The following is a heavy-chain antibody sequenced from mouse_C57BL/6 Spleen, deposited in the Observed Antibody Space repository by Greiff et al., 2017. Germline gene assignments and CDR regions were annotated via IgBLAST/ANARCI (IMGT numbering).Heavy chain of an antibody. CDR3: ARDIYPYYFDY. D-gene: IGHD1-3*01. Sequence: EVQVVESEGGLVQPGSSMKLSCTASGFTFSDYYMAWVSQVPEKGLEWVANINYDGSSTYYLDSLKSRFIIARDNAKNILYLQMSSLKSEDTATYYCARDIYPYYFDYWGQGTTLTVSS. CDR2: INYDGSST. V-gene: IGHV5-16*01. CDR1: GFTFSDYY. J-gene: IGHJ2*01.